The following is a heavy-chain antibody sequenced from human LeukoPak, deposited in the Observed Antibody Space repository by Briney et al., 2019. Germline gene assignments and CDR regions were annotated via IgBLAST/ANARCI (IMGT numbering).Heavy chain of an antibody. CDR2: INPSAYST. J-gene: IGHJ4*02. Sequence: ASVKVSCKASGYTFTSYYMHWVRQAPGQGLEWMGIINPSAYSTTYAQKFQARVTFTRDTSTSTVYMELSSLRSEDTAVYYCAREWVGAVRYWDYWGQGTLVTVSS. D-gene: IGHD1-26*01. V-gene: IGHV1-46*01. CDR1: GYTFTSYY. CDR3: AREWVGAVRYWDY.